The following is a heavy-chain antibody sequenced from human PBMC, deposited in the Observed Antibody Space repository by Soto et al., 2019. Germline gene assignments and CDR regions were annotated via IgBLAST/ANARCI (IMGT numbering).Heavy chain of an antibody. D-gene: IGHD2-2*01. CDR1: GCSISSYY. CDR2: IYYSGST. J-gene: IGHJ6*02. CDR3: AREGLSGMDV. V-gene: IGHV4-59*01. Sequence: SETLSLTCTFSGCSISSYYWSLIRQPPGKGLEWIGYIYYSGSTNYNPSLKSRVTISVDTSKNQFSLKLSSVTAADTAVYYCAREGLSGMDVWGQGTTVTVSS.